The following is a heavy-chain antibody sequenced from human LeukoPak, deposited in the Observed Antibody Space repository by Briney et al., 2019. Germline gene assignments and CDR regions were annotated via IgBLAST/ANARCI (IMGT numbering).Heavy chain of an antibody. CDR2: INEDGSQR. J-gene: IGHJ6*03. Sequence: GGALRLSCAASGFTFSSYDMTWVRQAPGKGLEWVANINEDGSQRYFVDSVKGRFTFSRDNGRNSLFLQMNNLRAEDTAVYYCARNPGIAASRGFFYYMDVWGKGTTVTVSS. CDR1: GFTFSSYD. V-gene: IGHV3-7*01. D-gene: IGHD6-6*01. CDR3: ARNPGIAASRGFFYYMDV.